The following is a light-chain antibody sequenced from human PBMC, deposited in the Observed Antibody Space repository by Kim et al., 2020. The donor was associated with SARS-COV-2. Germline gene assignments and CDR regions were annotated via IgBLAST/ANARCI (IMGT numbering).Light chain of an antibody. CDR3: QQDNSYSWA. CDR1: QSISSW. J-gene: IGKJ1*01. Sequence: ASGGDRVTIPCQASQSISSWLAWYQQKPGKAPKLLIYKASSLQTGDPSRFSGSGSGTEFSLTISSLQPDDFATYYCQQDNSYSWAFGQGTKVDIK. CDR2: KAS. V-gene: IGKV1-5*03.